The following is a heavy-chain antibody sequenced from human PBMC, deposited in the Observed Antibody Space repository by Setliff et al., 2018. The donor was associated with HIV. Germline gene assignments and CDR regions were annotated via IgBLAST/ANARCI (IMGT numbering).Heavy chain of an antibody. CDR1: GDSFSGYY. J-gene: IGHJ3*02. CDR2: TTHSGGT. D-gene: IGHD3-22*01. CDR3: AREDTTGYYSLSAFDI. V-gene: IGHV4-34*01. Sequence: SETLSLTCAVYGDSFSGYYWSWIRQPPGKGLEWIGETTHSGGTKYNPSLKSRVTMSVDTSKNQFSLKLKSVTAADTAVYYCAREDTTGYYSLSAFDIWGQGTMVTVSS.